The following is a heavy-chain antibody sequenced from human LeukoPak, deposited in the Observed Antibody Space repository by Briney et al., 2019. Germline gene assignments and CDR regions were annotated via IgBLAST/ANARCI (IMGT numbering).Heavy chain of an antibody. V-gene: IGHV1-46*01. D-gene: IGHD4-17*01. CDR3: ARRNYGDHLDY. CDR1: GYSFTSYY. Sequence: ASVKVSFKASGYSFTSYYIHWVRQAPGQGVEWMGIINPSGGYTSYAQKFQDRVTMTRDTSTSIVYMEVSSLRSDDTAVYYCARRNYGDHLDYWGQGTLVTVSS. J-gene: IGHJ4*01. CDR2: INPSGGYT.